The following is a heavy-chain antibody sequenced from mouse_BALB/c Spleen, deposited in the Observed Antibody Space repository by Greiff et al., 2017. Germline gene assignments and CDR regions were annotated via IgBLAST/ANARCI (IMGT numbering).Heavy chain of an antibody. V-gene: IGHV1-5*01. CDR3: TKYLYGNYGGYYAMDY. CDR2: IYPGNSDT. CDR1: GYTFTSYW. Sequence: VQLKQSGTVLARPGASVKMSCKASGYTFTSYWMHWVKQRPGQGLEWIGAIYPGNSDTSYNQKFKGKAKLTAVTSTSTAYMELSSLTNEDSAVYYCTKYLYGNYGGYYAMDYWGQGTSVTVSS. J-gene: IGHJ4*01. D-gene: IGHD2-1*01.